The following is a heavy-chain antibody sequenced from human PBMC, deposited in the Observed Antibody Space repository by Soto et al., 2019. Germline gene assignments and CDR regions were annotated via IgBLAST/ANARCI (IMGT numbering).Heavy chain of an antibody. CDR1: GFTFSSYS. Sequence: EVQLVESGGGLVKPGGSLRLSCAASGFTFSSYSMNWVRQAPGKGLEWVSSISSSSSYIYYADSVKGRFTISRDNAKNSLYLQMNSLRAEDTAVYYCARVGFEIRDFDYWGQGTLVTVSS. CDR3: ARVGFEIRDFDY. V-gene: IGHV3-21*01. J-gene: IGHJ4*02. CDR2: ISSSSSYI. D-gene: IGHD3-9*01.